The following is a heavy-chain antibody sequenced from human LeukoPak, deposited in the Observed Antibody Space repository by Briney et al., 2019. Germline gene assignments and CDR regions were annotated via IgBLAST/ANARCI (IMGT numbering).Heavy chain of an antibody. CDR3: ARRYCSSTTCTLDY. V-gene: IGHV3-11*04. D-gene: IGHD2-2*01. Sequence: GGSLRLSCAASGFTFKNAWMSWVRQAPGKGLEWVSYISSSGSTIYYADSVKGRLTISRDNAKKSLYLQMNSLRAEDTAIYYCARRYCSSTTCTLDYWGQGTLVTVSS. CDR2: ISSSGSTI. J-gene: IGHJ4*02. CDR1: GFTFKNAW.